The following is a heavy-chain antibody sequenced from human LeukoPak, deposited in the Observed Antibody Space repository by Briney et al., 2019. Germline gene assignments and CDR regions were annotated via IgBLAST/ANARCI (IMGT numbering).Heavy chain of an antibody. V-gene: IGHV4-61*10. Sequence: PSETLSLTCTVSGGSISSGSYYWSWIRQPAGKGLEWIGEINHSGSTNYNPSLKSRVTISVDTSKNQFSLKLSSVTAADTAVYYCARHSRRYYYYMDVWGKGTTVTISS. CDR1: GGSISSGSYY. CDR3: ARHSRRYYYYMDV. D-gene: IGHD2-21*01. J-gene: IGHJ6*03. CDR2: INHSGST.